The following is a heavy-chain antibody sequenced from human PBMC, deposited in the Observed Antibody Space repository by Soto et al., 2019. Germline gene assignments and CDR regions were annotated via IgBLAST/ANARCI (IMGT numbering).Heavy chain of an antibody. CDR1: GFTFSSYA. D-gene: IGHD2-15*01. V-gene: IGHV3-23*01. CDR3: AKGDLDIVVVVAAVYFDY. J-gene: IGHJ4*02. Sequence: PGGSLRLSCAASGFTFSSYAMSWVRQAPGKGLEWVSAISGSGGSTYYADSVKGRFTISRDNSKNTLYLQMNSLRAEDTAVYYCAKGDLDIVVVVAAVYFDYWGQGTLVTVSS. CDR2: ISGSGGST.